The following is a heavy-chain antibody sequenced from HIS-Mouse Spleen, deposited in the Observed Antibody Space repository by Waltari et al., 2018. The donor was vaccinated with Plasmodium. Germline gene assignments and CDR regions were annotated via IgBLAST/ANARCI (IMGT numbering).Heavy chain of an antibody. CDR3: ASSWYWYFDL. CDR1: GFTFSSYW. V-gene: IGHV3-7*01. CDR2: IKQDGSEK. J-gene: IGHJ2*01. D-gene: IGHD6-13*01. Sequence: EVQLVESGGGLVQPGGSLRLSCAASGFTFSSYWMSWVRRARGKGRSRDRQVPGEGLEGVANIKQDGSEKYYVDSGKGRFTISRDNAKNSLYLQMNSLRAEDTAVYYCASSWYWYFDLWGRGTLVTVSS.